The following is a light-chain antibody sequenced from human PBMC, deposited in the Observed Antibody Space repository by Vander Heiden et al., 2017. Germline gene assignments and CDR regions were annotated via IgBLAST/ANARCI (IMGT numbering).Light chain of an antibody. CDR1: SSDIGTNT. J-gene: IGLJ2*01. CDR3: AAWDDSLKTVV. Sequence: QSVLTQPPSASGTPGQWLSIYCSGRSSDIGTNTVNWYQQLPGTAPKLLIFGNNQRPSGVPDRFSGSKSGTAASLAISGLQSEDDADYYCAAWDDSLKTVVFGGGTKVTVL. V-gene: IGLV1-44*01. CDR2: GNN.